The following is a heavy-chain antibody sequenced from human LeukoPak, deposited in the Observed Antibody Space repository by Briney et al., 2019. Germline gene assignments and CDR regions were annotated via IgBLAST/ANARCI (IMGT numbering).Heavy chain of an antibody. J-gene: IGHJ3*01. V-gene: IGHV3-48*02. Sequence: GGSLRLSCAASGFTFSSYTMNWVRQAPGKGLEWISYIMRTAADVTFYADSVEGRFTISRDDAENSLYLQMNSLRDDDTAVYYCVRDWSYAFDLWGQGTMVTVSS. CDR1: GFTFSSYT. CDR2: IMRTAADVT. CDR3: VRDWSYAFDL.